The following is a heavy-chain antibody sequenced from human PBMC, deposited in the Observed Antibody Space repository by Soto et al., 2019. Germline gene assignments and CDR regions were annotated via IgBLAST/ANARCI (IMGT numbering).Heavy chain of an antibody. V-gene: IGHV1-18*04. CDR1: GYTFTTYS. CDR2: ISAKNGMT. CDR3: ARETGVVVIVKGELEF. D-gene: IGHD2-15*01. J-gene: IGHJ4*02. Sequence: SVKGACKASGYTFTTYSFSRLGQAPRQGHEWIAGISAKNGMTVNAEKFKERVTMTTDTSTSSAELELTSLKTDDTAVYYCARETGVVVIVKGELEFWGQGTLLAVSS.